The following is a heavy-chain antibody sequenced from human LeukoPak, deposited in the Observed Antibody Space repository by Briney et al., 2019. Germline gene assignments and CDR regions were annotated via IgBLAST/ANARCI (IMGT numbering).Heavy chain of an antibody. Sequence: AVKVSRKGSGGTFSSYAISWLRQPPAQGLEWMGGIIPICGTANYAQKFQGRVTITADESTSTDYMELSSLRAEDTAVYYCARDRLSGSYYNEPFDYWLQGTLVTVCS. CDR1: GGTFSSYA. D-gene: IGHD3-10*01. V-gene: IGHV1-69*01. J-gene: IGHJ4*02. CDR2: IIPICGTA. CDR3: ARDRLSGSYYNEPFDY.